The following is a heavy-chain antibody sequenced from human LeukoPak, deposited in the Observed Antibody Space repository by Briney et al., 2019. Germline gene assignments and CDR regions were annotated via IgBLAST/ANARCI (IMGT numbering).Heavy chain of an antibody. CDR2: VNTGGST. Sequence: PGGSLRLSCAASGFTVSSKYMIWVRQAPGKGLEWVSLVNTGGSTYYADSVKGRFTISRDNSKNTLYLQMNSLRAEDMAVYYCATDSSSRPEDYWGQGTRVTVSS. CDR1: GFTVSSKY. J-gene: IGHJ4*02. CDR3: ATDSSSRPEDY. D-gene: IGHD6-6*01. V-gene: IGHV3-66*01.